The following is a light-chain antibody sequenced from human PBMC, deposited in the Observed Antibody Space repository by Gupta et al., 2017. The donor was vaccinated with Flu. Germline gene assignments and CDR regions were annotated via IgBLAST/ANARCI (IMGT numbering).Light chain of an antibody. J-gene: IGKJ2*01. CDR2: GAS. V-gene: IGKV3-20*01. CDR1: QSVSSSY. Sequence: ETVLTQSPGTLSLSPGERATLSCRASQSVSSSYLAWYQEKPVQVPRLHIYGASSSATAIPDRYSGSGSVTAFSLSMSRLVPQDLAVHFFLGEGGSGHT. CDR3: LGEGGSGHT.